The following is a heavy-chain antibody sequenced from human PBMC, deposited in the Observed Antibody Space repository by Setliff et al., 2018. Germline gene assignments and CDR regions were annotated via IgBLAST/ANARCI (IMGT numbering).Heavy chain of an antibody. CDR2: IYTSGST. CDR1: GGSISSGSDY. J-gene: IGHJ4*02. CDR3: ARTGTYRYFDY. Sequence: SETLSLTCSVSGGSISSGSDYWTWIRQPAGKGLEWIGHIYTSGSTNYNPSLKSRVTISVDASKNQLSLNLRSVTAADTAVYYCARTGTYRYFDYWGRGTLVTVSS. V-gene: IGHV4-61*09. D-gene: IGHD1-1*01.